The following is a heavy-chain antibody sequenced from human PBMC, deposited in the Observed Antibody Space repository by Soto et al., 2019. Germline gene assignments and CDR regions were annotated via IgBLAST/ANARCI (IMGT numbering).Heavy chain of an antibody. CDR2: IYYSGST. CDR3: ARTPAVAGTDSGTYYFDY. V-gene: IGHV4-28*01. CDR1: GYSISSSNW. D-gene: IGHD6-19*01. Sequence: NPSETLSLTCAVSGYSISSSNWWGWIRQPPGKGLEWIGYIYYSGSTYYNPSLKSRVTMSVDTSKNQFSLKLSSVTAVDTAVYYCARTPAVAGTDSGTYYFDYWGQGTLVTVSS. J-gene: IGHJ4*02.